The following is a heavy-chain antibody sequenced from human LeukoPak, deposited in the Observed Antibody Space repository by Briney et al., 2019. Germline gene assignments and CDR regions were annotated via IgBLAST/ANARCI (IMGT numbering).Heavy chain of an antibody. CDR1: GGSFSGYY. Sequence: SETLSLTCAVYGGSFSGYYWSWIRQPPGKGLEWIGEINHSGSTNYNPSLKSRVTISVDTSKNQFPLKLSSVTAADTAVYYCASSGQWLVRFDYWGQGTLVTVSS. CDR2: INHSGST. CDR3: ASSGQWLVRFDY. V-gene: IGHV4-34*01. D-gene: IGHD6-19*01. J-gene: IGHJ4*02.